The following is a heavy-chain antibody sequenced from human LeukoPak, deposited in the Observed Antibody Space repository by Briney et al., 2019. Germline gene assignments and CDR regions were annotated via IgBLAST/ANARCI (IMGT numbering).Heavy chain of an antibody. CDR2: IKNDGSST. CDR3: ARGRYSSGYVADS. CDR1: GFIFSSYW. D-gene: IGHD5-18*01. J-gene: IGHJ5*01. Sequence: GGSLRLSCAASGFIFSSYWMHWVRQAPGKGLVWVSRIKNDGSSTTYADSVKGRFAISRDNAKNTLYLQMNSLRAEDTAVYYCARGRYSSGYVADSWGQGTLVTVSS. V-gene: IGHV3-74*01.